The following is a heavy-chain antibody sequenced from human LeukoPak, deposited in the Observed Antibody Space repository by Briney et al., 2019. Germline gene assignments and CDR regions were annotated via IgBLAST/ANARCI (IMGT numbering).Heavy chain of an antibody. CDR2: IGVAANT. CDR1: GFTFSSYD. D-gene: IGHD1-26*01. CDR3: VKDSPPRYSGGPPAY. Sequence: PGGSLRLSCAASGFTFSSYDMHWVRQATGKGLEWVSAIGVAANTFYSGSVKGRFTISRENAKNSLYLLMSSLRAEDTAVYYCVKDSPPRYSGGPPAYWGQGTLVTVSS. J-gene: IGHJ4*02. V-gene: IGHV3-13*01.